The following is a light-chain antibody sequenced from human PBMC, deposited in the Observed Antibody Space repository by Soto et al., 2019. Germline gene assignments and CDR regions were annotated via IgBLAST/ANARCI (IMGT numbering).Light chain of an antibody. Sequence: QSVLTXPPSVSGAPGQRVTISCTGSSSNIGAGYDVHWYQQLPGTAPKLLIYGNSNRPSGVPDRFSGSKSGTSASLAITGLQAEDEADYYCQSYDSSLSAPYVFGTGTKVTVL. CDR3: QSYDSSLSAPYV. V-gene: IGLV1-40*01. J-gene: IGLJ1*01. CDR2: GNS. CDR1: SSNIGAGYD.